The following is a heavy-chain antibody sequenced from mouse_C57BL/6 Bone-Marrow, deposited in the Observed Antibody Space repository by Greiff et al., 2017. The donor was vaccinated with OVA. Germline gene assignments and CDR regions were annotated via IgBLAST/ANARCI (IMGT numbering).Heavy chain of an antibody. V-gene: IGHV1-26*01. CDR3: ARLWGYHDY. CDR2: INPNNGGT. J-gene: IGHJ2*01. D-gene: IGHD1-1*02. Sequence: EVQLQQSGPELVKPGASVKISCKASGYTFTDYYMNWVKRSHGKSLEWIGDINPNNGGTSYNQKFKGKATLTVDKSSSTAYMELRSLTSEDSAVYYCARLWGYHDYWGQGTTLTVSS. CDR1: GYTFTDYY.